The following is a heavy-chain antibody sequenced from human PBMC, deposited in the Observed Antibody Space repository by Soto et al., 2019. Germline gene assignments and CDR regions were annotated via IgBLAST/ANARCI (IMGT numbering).Heavy chain of an antibody. Sequence: ASVKVSCKASGYTFTSYGISWVRQAPGQGLEWMGWISAYNGNTNYAQKLQGRVTMTTDTSTSTAYMELRSLRSDDTAVYYCARDLGYCSGGSCYGNWFDPWGQGTLVTVS. CDR1: GYTFTSYG. CDR2: ISAYNGNT. V-gene: IGHV1-18*01. D-gene: IGHD2-15*01. CDR3: ARDLGYCSGGSCYGNWFDP. J-gene: IGHJ5*02.